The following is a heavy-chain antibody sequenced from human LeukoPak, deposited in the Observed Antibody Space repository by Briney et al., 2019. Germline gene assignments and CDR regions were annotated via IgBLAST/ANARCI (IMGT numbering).Heavy chain of an antibody. J-gene: IGHJ4*02. V-gene: IGHV6-1*01. D-gene: IGHD6-25*01. CDR3: ARDTLAAADS. Sequence: SQTLSLTCAISGDSVSRDGAAWTWIRQSPPIGLEWPGRTYYRSKWHNEYAVSVRGRMAISPDTSKNQFSLHLSSVTPEDTAVYFCARDTLAAADSWGQGALVTVSS. CDR2: TYYRSKWHN. CDR1: GDSVSRDGAA.